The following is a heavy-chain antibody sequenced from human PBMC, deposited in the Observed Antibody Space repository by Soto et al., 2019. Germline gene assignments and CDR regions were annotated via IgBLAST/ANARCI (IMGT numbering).Heavy chain of an antibody. CDR3: ASTTRYFVAFDI. CDR2: IYYSGST. V-gene: IGHV4-59*08. Sequence: QVQLQESGPGLVKPSETLSLTCTVSGGSISSYYWSWIRQPPGKGLEWIGYIYYSGSTNYNPSLKRRVTISVDTSKNQFSLNLSSVTAADTAVYYCASTTRYFVAFDIWGQGTMVTVSS. CDR1: GGSISSYY. J-gene: IGHJ3*02. D-gene: IGHD3-9*01.